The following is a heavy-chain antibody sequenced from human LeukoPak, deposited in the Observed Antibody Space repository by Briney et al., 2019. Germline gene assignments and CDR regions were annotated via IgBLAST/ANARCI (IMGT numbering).Heavy chain of an antibody. Sequence: GASVKVSCKVSGYTLTELSMHWVRQAPGKGLEWMGGFDPEDGETIYAQKFQGRVTMTENTSTDTAYMELSSLRSEDTAVYYCARDLGGSGSYPYYYYYGMDVWGQGTTVTVSS. CDR1: GYTLTELS. V-gene: IGHV1-24*01. D-gene: IGHD3-10*01. CDR2: FDPEDGET. CDR3: ARDLGGSGSYPYYYYYGMDV. J-gene: IGHJ6*02.